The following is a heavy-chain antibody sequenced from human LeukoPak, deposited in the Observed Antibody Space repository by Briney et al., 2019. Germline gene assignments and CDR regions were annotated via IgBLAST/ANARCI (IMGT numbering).Heavy chain of an antibody. CDR1: GFTFSSYW. D-gene: IGHD6-13*01. CDR3: ARDPHPGYSNI. V-gene: IGHV3-7*03. CDR2: IKQDGSEK. Sequence: PGGSLRLSCAASGFTFSSYWMSWVRQAPGKGLEWVANIKQDGSEKRYVDSVKGRFTISRDNAKNSLFLQMNSLRAEDTAVYYCARDPHPGYSNIWGQGTLVTVSS. J-gene: IGHJ4*02.